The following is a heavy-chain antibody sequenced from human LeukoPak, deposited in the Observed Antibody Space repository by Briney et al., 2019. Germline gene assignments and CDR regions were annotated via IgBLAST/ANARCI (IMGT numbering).Heavy chain of an antibody. CDR1: GFTFSSYW. D-gene: IGHD1-26*01. CDR3: AKCGDSGSRLGIGGAYYFDY. CDR2: IKQDGSEK. V-gene: IGHV3-7*01. Sequence: PGGSLRLSCAASGFTFSSYWMSWVRQAPGKGLEWVANIKQDGSEKYYVDSVKGRFTISRDNAKNSLYLQMNSLRAEDTAVYYCAKCGDSGSRLGIGGAYYFDYWGQGTLVTVSS. J-gene: IGHJ4*02.